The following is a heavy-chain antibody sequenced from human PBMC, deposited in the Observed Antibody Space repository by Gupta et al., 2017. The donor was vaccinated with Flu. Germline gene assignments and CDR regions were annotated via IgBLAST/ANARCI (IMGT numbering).Heavy chain of an antibody. V-gene: IGHV3-21*04. J-gene: IGHJ4*02. CDR1: FIIYT. Sequence: FIIYTMNCVRQAPGKGLEWVSSISPATSYVSYAESVKGRFTISRDNAKSSLSLQMNNLRAEDTGVYYCVRVGAIKDYLEYWGQGILVSVTS. CDR3: VRVGAIKDYLEY. D-gene: IGHD1-26*01. CDR2: ISPATSYV.